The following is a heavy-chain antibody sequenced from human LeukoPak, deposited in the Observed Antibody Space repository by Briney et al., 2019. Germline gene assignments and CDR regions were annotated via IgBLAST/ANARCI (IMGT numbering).Heavy chain of an antibody. V-gene: IGHV4-31*03. CDR1: GGSISSGGYY. Sequence: PSETLSLTCTVSGGSISSGGYYWSWIRQHPGKGLERIGYIYYSGSTYYNPSLKSRVTISVDTSKNQFSLKLSSVTAADTAVYYCARVEEIVPAATGWFDPWGQGTLVTVSS. J-gene: IGHJ5*02. CDR2: IYYSGST. D-gene: IGHD2-2*01. CDR3: ARVEEIVPAATGWFDP.